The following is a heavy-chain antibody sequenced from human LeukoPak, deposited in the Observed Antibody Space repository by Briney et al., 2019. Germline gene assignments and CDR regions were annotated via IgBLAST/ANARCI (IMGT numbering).Heavy chain of an antibody. Sequence: GGSLRLSCAASGFTFSSYAMSWVRRAPGKGLEWVSAISGSGGSTYYADSVKGRFTISRDNSKNTLYLQMNSLRAEDTAVYYCARGDRSWELSGDAFDIWGQGTMVTVSS. V-gene: IGHV3-23*01. J-gene: IGHJ3*02. CDR2: ISGSGGST. D-gene: IGHD1-26*01. CDR3: ARGDRSWELSGDAFDI. CDR1: GFTFSSYA.